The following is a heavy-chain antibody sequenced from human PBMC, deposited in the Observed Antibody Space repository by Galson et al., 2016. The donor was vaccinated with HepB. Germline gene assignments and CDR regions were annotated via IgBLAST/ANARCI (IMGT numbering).Heavy chain of an antibody. J-gene: IGHJ5*02. CDR3: AREPGDWRFDP. V-gene: IGHV1-46*01. D-gene: IGHD3/OR15-3a*01. CDR1: GYTFTSNY. CDR2: IHPRTTST. Sequence: SVKVSCKASGYTFTSNYMHWVRQAPGQGLEWMAMIHPRTTSTTYSQKFQGRVLLTRDTSTTTVYMELSSLRSDDTAVYYCAREPGDWRFDPWGQGTLVTVSS.